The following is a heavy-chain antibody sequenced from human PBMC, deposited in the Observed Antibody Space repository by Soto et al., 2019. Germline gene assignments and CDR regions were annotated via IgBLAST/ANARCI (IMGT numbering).Heavy chain of an antibody. Sequence: GESLKISCKGVGYTFTNYWIAWVRHMPGKGLEWMGIIYPGDSDTRYNPSFQGQVTISADKSINSAYLQWRSLKASDTAIYYCARRTPSGEYFEYWGQETRVTVGS. CDR1: GYTFTNYW. V-gene: IGHV5-51*01. D-gene: IGHD2-21*01. CDR2: IYPGDSDT. J-gene: IGHJ4*02. CDR3: ARRTPSGEYFEY.